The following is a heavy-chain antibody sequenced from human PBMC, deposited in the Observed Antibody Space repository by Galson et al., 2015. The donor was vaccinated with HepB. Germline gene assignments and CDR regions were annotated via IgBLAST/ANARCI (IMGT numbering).Heavy chain of an antibody. CDR2: IRSKAYGGTT. Sequence: SLRLSCAASGFTFGDYAMSWVRQAPGKGLEWVGFIRSKAYGGTTEYAASVKGRFTISRDDSKSIAYLQMNSLKTEDTAVYYCTRDRSYYYDSSGYNDYWGQGTLVTVSS. CDR3: TRDRSYYYDSSGYNDY. V-gene: IGHV3-49*04. J-gene: IGHJ4*02. D-gene: IGHD3-22*01. CDR1: GFTFGDYA.